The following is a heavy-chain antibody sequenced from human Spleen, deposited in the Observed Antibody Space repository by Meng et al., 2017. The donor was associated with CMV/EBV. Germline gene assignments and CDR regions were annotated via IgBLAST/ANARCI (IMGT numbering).Heavy chain of an antibody. CDR1: GFTFSSYE. D-gene: IGHD2-2*01. V-gene: IGHV3-48*03. J-gene: IGHJ6*02. Sequence: GGSLRLSCAASGFTFSSYEMNWVRQAPGKGLEWVSYISSSGSTIYYADSVKGRFTISRDNAKNSLYLLMNSLRAEDTAVYYCASLIVLLPAASPYYYGMDVWGQGTTVTVSS. CDR2: ISSSGSTI. CDR3: ASLIVLLPAASPYYYGMDV.